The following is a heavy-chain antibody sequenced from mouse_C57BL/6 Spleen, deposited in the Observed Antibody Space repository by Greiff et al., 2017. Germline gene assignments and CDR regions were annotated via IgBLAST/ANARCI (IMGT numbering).Heavy chain of an antibody. V-gene: IGHV1-22*01. Sequence: EVQLQESGPELVKPGASVKMSCKASGYTFTDYNMHWVKQSHGKSLEWIGYINPNNGGTSYNQKFKGKATLTVNKSSSTAYMELRSLTSEDSSVYYCARRGYDYDTYYFDYWGQGTTLTVSS. CDR1: GYTFTDYN. CDR2: INPNNGGT. J-gene: IGHJ2*01. D-gene: IGHD2-4*01. CDR3: ARRGYDYDTYYFDY.